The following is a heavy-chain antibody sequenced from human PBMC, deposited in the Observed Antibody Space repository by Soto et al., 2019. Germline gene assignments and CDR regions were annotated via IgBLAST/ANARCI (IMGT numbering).Heavy chain of an antibody. J-gene: IGHJ6*02. V-gene: IGHV1-2*02. CDR1: GYSFTDYY. D-gene: IGHD1-1*01. CDR3: AREHVRPRTGAMDV. CDR2: INPYRGVT. Sequence: ASVKVSCKASGYSFTDYYMHWVRQAPGQGLEWMGWINPYRGVTNYAQKFQGRVTMTRDTSISTAHMELSRLRSDDTAVYWCAREHVRPRTGAMDVWGQGTTVTVSS.